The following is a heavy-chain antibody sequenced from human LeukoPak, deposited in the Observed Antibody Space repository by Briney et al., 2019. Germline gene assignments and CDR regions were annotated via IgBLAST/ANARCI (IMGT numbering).Heavy chain of an antibody. CDR1: SGSISNHY. V-gene: IGHV4-59*11. Sequence: SETLSLTCIVSSGSISNHYWIWIRQPPGKGLEWIGYIYDSWNTNYNPSLKSRVTISIDTSKNQFSLNLTSVTAADTAVYYCARDQIGYGLDYWGQGTLVTVSS. J-gene: IGHJ4*02. CDR3: ARDQIGYGLDY. CDR2: IYDSWNT. D-gene: IGHD5-18*01.